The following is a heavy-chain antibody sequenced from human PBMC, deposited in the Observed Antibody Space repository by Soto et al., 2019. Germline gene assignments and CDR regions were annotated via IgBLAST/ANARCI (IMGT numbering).Heavy chain of an antibody. D-gene: IGHD5-18*01. J-gene: IGHJ6*02. CDR3: ATRYSSTYGMDV. CDR1: GFTFSEAW. V-gene: IGHV3-15*01. Sequence: EVQLVESGGGLVKPGGSLRVSCAASGFTFSEAWMSWVRQAPGKGLEWVGRIKSKTNGGTTEYAAPVKGRFTISRDDSKNTLYLKMNSLKTEDTAVYYCATRYSSTYGMDVWGQGTTVTASS. CDR2: IKSKTNGGTT.